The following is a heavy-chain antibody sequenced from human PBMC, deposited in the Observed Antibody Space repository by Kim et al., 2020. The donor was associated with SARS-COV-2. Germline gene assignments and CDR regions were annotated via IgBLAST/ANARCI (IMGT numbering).Heavy chain of an antibody. J-gene: IGHJ4*02. CDR1: SGSISSYF. CDR2: IYYSGST. Sequence: SETLSLTCTVSSGSISSYFWSWIRQPPGKGLEWIGYIYYSGSTNYNPSLKSRVTMSIDTSKNQFSLKLSSVTAADTAVYYCARDRGTSGYFGIDYWGQGTLVTVSS. D-gene: IGHD3-22*01. CDR3: ARDRGTSGYFGIDY. V-gene: IGHV4-59*01.